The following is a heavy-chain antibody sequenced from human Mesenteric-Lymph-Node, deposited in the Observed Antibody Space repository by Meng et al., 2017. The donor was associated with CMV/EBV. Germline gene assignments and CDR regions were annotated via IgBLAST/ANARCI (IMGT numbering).Heavy chain of an antibody. CDR1: GTY. CDR2: IDPNSGGT. Sequence: GTYMHWVRQAPGQGLEWMGWIDPNSGGTKYAQKFQGRVTLTRDTSISTAYLEMSSLKSDDTAVYFCARDRHIVGTTGFRDQRWFDPWGQGTLVTVSS. CDR3: ARDRHIVGTTGFRDQRWFDP. V-gene: IGHV1-2*02. J-gene: IGHJ5*02. D-gene: IGHD1-26*01.